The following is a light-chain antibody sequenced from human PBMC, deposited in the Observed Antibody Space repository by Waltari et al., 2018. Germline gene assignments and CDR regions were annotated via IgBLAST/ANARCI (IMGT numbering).Light chain of an antibody. CDR1: SSNTGRNH. CDR2: RDD. V-gene: IGLV1-47*01. Sequence: QSVVTQPPSASGTPGQRVTLFCSGSSSNTGRNHVYWYRQFPGAAPKLLIYRDDQRPSGVADRFSGSKSGTSASLAIGGLRSEDEADYYCATWDDSLSGGVFGTGTKVTVV. J-gene: IGLJ1*01. CDR3: ATWDDSLSGGV.